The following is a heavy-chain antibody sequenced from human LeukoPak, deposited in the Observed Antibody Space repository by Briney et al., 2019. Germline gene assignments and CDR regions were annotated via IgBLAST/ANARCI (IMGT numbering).Heavy chain of an antibody. J-gene: IGHJ4*02. V-gene: IGHV4-59*01. Sequence: SETLSLTCTVSGGSINSYYWSWIRQSPGKGLEWIGYIYYSGSTNYNPSLKSRVTISIDTSKNQFSLKLSSVTAADTAVYYCARLTVWSVIDYWGQGTLVTVSS. CDR2: IYYSGST. D-gene: IGHD3-9*01. CDR3: ARLTVWSVIDY. CDR1: GGSINSYY.